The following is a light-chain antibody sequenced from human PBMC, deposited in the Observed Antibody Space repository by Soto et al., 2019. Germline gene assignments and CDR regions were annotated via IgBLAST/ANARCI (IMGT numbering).Light chain of an antibody. CDR1: SSNIGGTNY. CDR3: ASWDDRLGAVI. V-gene: IGLV1-47*02. J-gene: IGLJ2*01. CDR2: SNN. Sequence: PVLSQPRSECGYPGQKVVMSCSGSSSNIGGTNYAYWYQQLPGAAPKLLMHSNNLRPSGVPERISGSKFGTAASLAISGLRSEDEAVYYCASWDDRLGAVIFGGGTKVTVL.